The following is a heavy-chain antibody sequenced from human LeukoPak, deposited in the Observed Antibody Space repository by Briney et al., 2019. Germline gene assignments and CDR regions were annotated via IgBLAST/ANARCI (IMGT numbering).Heavy chain of an antibody. Sequence: PSETLSLTCAVYGGSFSGYYWSWIRQPPGKGLEWIGEINHSGSTNYNPSLKSRVTISVDTSKNQFSLKLSSVTAADTAVCYCARVSAALDAFDIWGQGTMVTVSS. V-gene: IGHV4-34*01. CDR3: ARVSAALDAFDI. D-gene: IGHD6-6*01. J-gene: IGHJ3*02. CDR1: GGSFSGYY. CDR2: INHSGST.